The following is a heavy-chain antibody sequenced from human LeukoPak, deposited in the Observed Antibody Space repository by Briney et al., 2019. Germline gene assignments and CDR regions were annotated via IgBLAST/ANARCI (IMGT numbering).Heavy chain of an antibody. D-gene: IGHD1-26*01. CDR1: GFTFSSYW. J-gene: IGHJ5*02. CDR3: ARDELGYIVGPTT. CDR2: IKQDGSEK. V-gene: IGHV3-7*01. Sequence: GGSLRLSCAASGFTFSSYWMSWVCQAPGKGLEWVANIKQDGSEKYCMDSVKGRFTISRDNAKNSLYLQMNSLRAEDTAVYYCARDELGYIVGPTTWGQGTLVTVSS.